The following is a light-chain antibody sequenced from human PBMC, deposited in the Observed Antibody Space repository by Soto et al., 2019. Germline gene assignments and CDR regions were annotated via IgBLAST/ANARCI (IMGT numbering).Light chain of an antibody. Sequence: QPVLTQPPSASGTPGQRVTISCSGSSSNIGSNTVNWYQQLPGTAPPLLIYSNNQRPSGVPDRFSGSKSGTSASLAVNGLQSGDEADYYCAAWDDSLNGPLFGGGTKVTVL. CDR1: SSNIGSNT. J-gene: IGLJ3*02. CDR2: SNN. CDR3: AAWDDSLNGPL. V-gene: IGLV1-44*01.